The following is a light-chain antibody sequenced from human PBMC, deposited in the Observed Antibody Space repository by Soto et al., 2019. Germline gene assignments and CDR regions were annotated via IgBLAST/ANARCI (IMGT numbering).Light chain of an antibody. CDR3: SSKRTTASLV. J-gene: IGLJ1*01. CDR2: EVS. CDR1: SSDVGAYNY. V-gene: IGLV2-14*01. Sequence: LTQPSSVSGSPGQTITIACTGTSSDVGAYNYVSWYQQHPGKAPKLMIYEVSNRPSGVSDRFSGSKSGNTASLTISGLQAADEADYYCSSKRTTASLVFGTGTKVTVL.